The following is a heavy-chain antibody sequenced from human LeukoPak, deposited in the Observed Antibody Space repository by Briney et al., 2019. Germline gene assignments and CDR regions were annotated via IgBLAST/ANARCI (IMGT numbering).Heavy chain of an antibody. J-gene: IGHJ4*02. D-gene: IGHD3-10*01. CDR2: ISWDGGST. CDR1: GFTFDDYT. V-gene: IGHV3-43*01. Sequence: GGSLRLSCAASGFTFDDYTMHWVRQAPGKGLEWVSLISWDGGSTYYADSVKGRFTISRDNSKNSLYLQMNSLRTEDTVLYYCAKDNYGSGSSLPDYWGQGTLVTVSS. CDR3: AKDNYGSGSSLPDY.